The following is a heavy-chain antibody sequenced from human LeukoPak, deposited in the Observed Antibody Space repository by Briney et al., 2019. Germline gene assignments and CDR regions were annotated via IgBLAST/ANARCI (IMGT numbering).Heavy chain of an antibody. CDR1: GFTFSSYA. J-gene: IGHJ4*02. Sequence: GGSLRLSCAASGFTFSSYAMSWVRQAPGKGLEWGSAISGSGDSTYYSDSVKGRFTISRDNSKNTLYVQMNSLRAEDTAVYYCAKPLVSDYYDSSGYWGYWGQGTLVTVSS. CDR3: AKPLVSDYYDSSGYWGY. V-gene: IGHV3-23*01. CDR2: ISGSGDST. D-gene: IGHD3-22*01.